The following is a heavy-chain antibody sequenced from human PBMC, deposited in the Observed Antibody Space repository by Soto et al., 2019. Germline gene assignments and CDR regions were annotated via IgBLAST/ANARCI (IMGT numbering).Heavy chain of an antibody. CDR1: GYTFTSYY. J-gene: IGHJ4*02. CDR2: INPSGGST. D-gene: IGHD6-13*01. V-gene: IGHV1-46*01. Sequence: PSLKFSCKASGYTFTSYYMHWVRQAPGQGLEWMGIINPSGGSTSYAQKFQGRVTMTRDTSTSTVYMELSSLRSEDTAVYYCARDGHGGTAAGLFDYWGQGTLVTVSS. CDR3: ARDGHGGTAAGLFDY.